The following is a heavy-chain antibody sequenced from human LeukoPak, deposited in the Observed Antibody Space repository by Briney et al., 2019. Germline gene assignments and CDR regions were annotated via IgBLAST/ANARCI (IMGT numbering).Heavy chain of an antibody. Sequence: ASVKVSCKASGYTFTSHNIHWVRQAPGQGLEWMGIINVETGHTANAQKFQGRVTMTRDMSKSTVYMELNSLTSEDTAVYYCARDSVGASNWFDPWGQGTLVTVSS. V-gene: IGHV1-46*01. CDR3: ARDSVGASNWFDP. J-gene: IGHJ5*02. D-gene: IGHD3-10*01. CDR2: INVETGHT. CDR1: GYTFTSHN.